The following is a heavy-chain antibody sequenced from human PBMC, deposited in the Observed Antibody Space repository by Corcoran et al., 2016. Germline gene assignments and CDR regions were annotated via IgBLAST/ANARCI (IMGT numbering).Heavy chain of an antibody. D-gene: IGHD3-10*01. V-gene: IGHV1-69*01. CDR3: ADTTTMVRGVSAHPTYYYYYGMDV. Sequence: QVQLVQSGAEVKKPGASVKVSCKASGGTFSSYAISWVRQAPGQGLEWMGGIIPIFGTANYAQKFQGRVTITADESTSTAYMELSSLRSGDTAVYYSADTTTMVRGVSAHPTYYYYYGMDVWGQGTTVTVSS. CDR1: GGTFSSYA. CDR2: IIPIFGTA. J-gene: IGHJ6*02.